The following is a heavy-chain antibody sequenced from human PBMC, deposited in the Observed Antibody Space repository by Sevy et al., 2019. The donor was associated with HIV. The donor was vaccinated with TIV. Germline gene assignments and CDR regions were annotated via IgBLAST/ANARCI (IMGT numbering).Heavy chain of an antibody. Sequence: SETLFLTCTVSGGSISSSSYYWGWIRQPPGKGLEWIGSIYYSGSTYYHPSLKSRVTISVDTSKNQFSLKLSSVTAADTAVYYCARRSMVRGRDFPYYFDYWGQGTLVTVSS. V-gene: IGHV4-39*01. D-gene: IGHD3-10*01. CDR3: ARRSMVRGRDFPYYFDY. CDR2: IYYSGST. J-gene: IGHJ4*02. CDR1: GGSISSSSYY.